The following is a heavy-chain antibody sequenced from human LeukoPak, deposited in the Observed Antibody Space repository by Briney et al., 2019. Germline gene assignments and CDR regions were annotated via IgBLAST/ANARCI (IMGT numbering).Heavy chain of an antibody. CDR1: GFTFSSYG. CDR2: ITSSSSYI. J-gene: IGHJ5*02. D-gene: IGHD6-19*01. CDR3: AREMLAAVAAQS. Sequence: GGSLRLSCAASGFTFSSYGMHWVRQAPGKVLEWVSSITSSSSYIYYADSVKGRFTISRDNAKNSLYLQMNSLRAEDTAVYYCAREMLAAVAAQSWGQGTLVTVSS. V-gene: IGHV3-21*01.